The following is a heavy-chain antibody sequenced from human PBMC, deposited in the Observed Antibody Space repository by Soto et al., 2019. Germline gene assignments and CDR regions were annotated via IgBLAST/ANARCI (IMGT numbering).Heavy chain of an antibody. CDR2: IASHGSKS. CDR3: VKHRMLNWISPGMDV. Sequence: DVHLVESGGGLVQPGGSLRLSCSASGFSFSSYAMHWVRQAPGKGLEYVSVIASHGSKSFYAESVQVRFSISTDTSMDTLYLQMSRLLHDDTAVYYGVKHRMLNWISPGMDVWGQGASVTVS. CDR1: GFSFSSYA. D-gene: IGHD3-16*01. J-gene: IGHJ6*02. V-gene: IGHV3-64D*08.